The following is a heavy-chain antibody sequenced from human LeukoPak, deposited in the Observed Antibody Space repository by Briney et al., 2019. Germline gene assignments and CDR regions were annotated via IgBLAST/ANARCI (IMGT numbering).Heavy chain of an antibody. CDR3: AGDRATSYFDY. Sequence: GGSLRLSCAASGFTFSSYGMHWVRQAPGKGLEWVAFIWYDGSNKYYTDSVKGRFTISRDNSKNTLYLQMNSLRAEDTAVYYCAGDRATSYFDYWGQGALVTISS. D-gene: IGHD1-26*01. CDR1: GFTFSSYG. CDR2: IWYDGSNK. J-gene: IGHJ4*02. V-gene: IGHV3-33*01.